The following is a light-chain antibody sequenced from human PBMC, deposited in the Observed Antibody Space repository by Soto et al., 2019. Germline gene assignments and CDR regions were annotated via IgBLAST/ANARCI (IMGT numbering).Light chain of an antibody. Sequence: IPLTQSPSFLSASVGDRVTITCRDSQGISNSLAWYKQKPGKAPALLIYAASTLQSGVSSRLSGSGSGTEFTLTTSSLQPEDVATYYYQQCNNYPSLTFGGGTTVEIK. V-gene: IGKV1-9*01. CDR1: QGISNS. J-gene: IGKJ4*01. CDR3: QQCNNYPSLT. CDR2: AAS.